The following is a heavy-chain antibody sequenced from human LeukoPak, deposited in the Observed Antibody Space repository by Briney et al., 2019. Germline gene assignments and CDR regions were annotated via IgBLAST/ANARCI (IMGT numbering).Heavy chain of an antibody. J-gene: IGHJ6*03. CDR3: ARGYSTSSYSHYYYYMDV. CDR1: GFSFRDFG. V-gene: IGHV3-48*01. Sequence: GSLRLACAASGFSFRDFGMNWVRQAPGKGLEWLSYISSSGSTLFYADSVKGRFTISRDNVNNSLYLQMNSLGVDDMGVYYCARGYSTSSYSHYYYYMDVWGKGTTVAVSS. CDR2: ISSSGSTL. D-gene: IGHD6-6*01.